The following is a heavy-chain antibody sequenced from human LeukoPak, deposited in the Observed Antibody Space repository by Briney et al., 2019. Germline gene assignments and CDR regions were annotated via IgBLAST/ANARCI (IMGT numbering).Heavy chain of an antibody. Sequence: SETLSLTCSVSGGSISSHYWTWVRQPPGQALEFIGYIYYGGRTQYNPSLKSRVTMTMDTYKNQFSLRLNSVSAADTAVYYCAREVTVAGTFYFYMDVWGKGTTVTVSS. V-gene: IGHV4-59*11. CDR1: GGSISSHY. CDR3: AREVTVAGTFYFYMDV. CDR2: IYYGGRT. D-gene: IGHD6-19*01. J-gene: IGHJ6*03.